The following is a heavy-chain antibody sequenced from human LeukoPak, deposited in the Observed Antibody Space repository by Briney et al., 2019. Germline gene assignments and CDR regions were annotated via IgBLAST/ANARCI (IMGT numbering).Heavy chain of an antibody. V-gene: IGHV3-9*01. D-gene: IGHD3-9*01. CDR3: ARYGVLRYSYLNYGMDV. J-gene: IGHJ6*04. CDR2: ISWNSGSI. CDR1: GFTFDDYA. Sequence: GRSLRLSCAASGFTFDDYAMHWVRQAPGKGLEWVSGISWNSGSIGYADSVKGRFTISRDNAKNSLYLQMNSLRAEDTAVYYCARYGVLRYSYLNYGMDVWGKGTTVTVSS.